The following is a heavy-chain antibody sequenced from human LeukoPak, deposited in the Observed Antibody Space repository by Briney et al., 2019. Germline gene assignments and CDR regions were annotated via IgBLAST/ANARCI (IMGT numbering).Heavy chain of an antibody. Sequence: SETLSLTCAVSGGSISSSSYYWGWLRQPPGKGREWIGSIYYSGSTYYNPYIKSRVTISVDTSKNPFSLKLRSVTAADTAVYYCARENGRGVISPYFDYWGQGTLVTVSS. CDR3: ARENGRGVISPYFDY. D-gene: IGHD3-10*01. V-gene: IGHV4-39*02. J-gene: IGHJ4*02. CDR1: GGSISSSSYY. CDR2: IYYSGST.